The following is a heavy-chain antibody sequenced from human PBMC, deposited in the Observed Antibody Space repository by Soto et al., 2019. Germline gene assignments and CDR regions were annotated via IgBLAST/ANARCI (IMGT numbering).Heavy chain of an antibody. CDR1: GFTFISSF. CDR2: INQDGSGT. CDR3: ARYFRGSGRYFFDY. Sequence: GGALRLSCVASGFTFISSFMGWVRQAPGKGLEWVANINQDGSGTYYVDSVKGRFTISRDNAKNSLYLQLNSLRAEDTAVYYCARYFRGSGRYFFDYWGQGTLVTVSS. J-gene: IGHJ4*02. D-gene: IGHD6-19*01. V-gene: IGHV3-7*03.